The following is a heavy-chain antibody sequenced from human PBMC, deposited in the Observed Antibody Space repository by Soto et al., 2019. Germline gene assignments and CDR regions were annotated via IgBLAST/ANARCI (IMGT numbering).Heavy chain of an antibody. CDR2: IYYGGST. CDR1: GGSISSYY. J-gene: IGHJ6*02. Sequence: QVQLQESGPGLVKPSETLSLTCTVSGGSISSYYWSWIRQPPGKGLEWIGYIYYGGSTNYNPSLKSRVTISVDTSKNQFSLKLSSVTAADTAVYYCARDGGDYGVNYYYYGMDVWGQGTTVTVSS. CDR3: ARDGGDYGVNYYYYGMDV. D-gene: IGHD4-17*01. V-gene: IGHV4-59*01.